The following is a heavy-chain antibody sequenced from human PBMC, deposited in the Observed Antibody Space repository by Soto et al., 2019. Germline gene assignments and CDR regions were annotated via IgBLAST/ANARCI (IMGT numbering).Heavy chain of an antibody. Sequence: QVQLQESGPGLVKPSQTLSLTCTVSGGSISSGGYYWSWIRQHPGKGLEWIGYIYYSGSTYYNPSQKSRVTIAVDTSKNQFSLKLSSVTAADTAVYYCARGEVYGDYGDYFDYWGQGTLVTVSS. CDR3: ARGEVYGDYGDYFDY. CDR2: IYYSGST. D-gene: IGHD4-17*01. CDR1: GGSISSGGYY. V-gene: IGHV4-31*03. J-gene: IGHJ4*02.